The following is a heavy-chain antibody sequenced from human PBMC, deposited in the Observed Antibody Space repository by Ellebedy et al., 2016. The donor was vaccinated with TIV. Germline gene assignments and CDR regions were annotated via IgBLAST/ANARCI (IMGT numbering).Heavy chain of an antibody. V-gene: IGHV3-23*01. CDR3: TKRGVGWAAFDI. J-gene: IGHJ3*02. CDR1: GFTFSSYA. Sequence: PGGSLRLSCAASGFTFSSYAMNWVRQAPGTGLEWVSAISGSGDTTYYADSVKGRFTISRDNSKDTVHLQMNSLRAEDTAVYYCTKRGVGWAAFDIWGPGTMVTVSS. D-gene: IGHD6-19*01. CDR2: ISGSGDTT.